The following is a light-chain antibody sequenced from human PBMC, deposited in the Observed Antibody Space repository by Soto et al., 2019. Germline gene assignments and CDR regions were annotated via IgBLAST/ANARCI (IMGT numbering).Light chain of an antibody. CDR3: QSYDSSLSASVV. CDR1: SSNIGARYD. J-gene: IGLJ2*01. V-gene: IGLV1-40*01. Sequence: QAVVTQPPSVSGAPGQRVTISCTGSSSNIGARYDVHWYQQLPGTAPKLLIYGNSNRPSGVPDRFSGSKSGTSASLAITGLQAEDEAYYYCQSYDSSLSASVVFGGGTKLTVL. CDR2: GNS.